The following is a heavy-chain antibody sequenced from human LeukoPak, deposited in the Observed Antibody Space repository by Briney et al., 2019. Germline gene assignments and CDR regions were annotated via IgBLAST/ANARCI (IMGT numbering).Heavy chain of an antibody. CDR3: AKVKGPGYYGSGSYSPYYYYYGMDV. D-gene: IGHD3-10*01. Sequence: GGSLRLSCAASGFTFSSYGMHWVRQAPGKGLEWVAVISYDGGNKYYADSVKGRFTISRDNSKNTLYLQMNSLRAEDTAVYYCAKVKGPGYYGSGSYSPYYYYYGMDVWGQGTTVTVSS. J-gene: IGHJ6*02. CDR1: GFTFSSYG. V-gene: IGHV3-30*18. CDR2: ISYDGGNK.